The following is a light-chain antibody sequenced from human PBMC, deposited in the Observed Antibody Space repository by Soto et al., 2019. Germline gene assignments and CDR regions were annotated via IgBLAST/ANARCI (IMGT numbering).Light chain of an antibody. Sequence: QSVLTQPPSVSGAPGQRVTFSCTGSSSNIGAGYEVHWYQQLPGTAPKLLIYANSIRPSGVPDRFSGSKSGTSASLAITGLQAEDEADYYCQSYDSSLSGWVFGGGTKLTVL. J-gene: IGLJ3*02. CDR3: QSYDSSLSGWV. V-gene: IGLV1-40*01. CDR2: ANS. CDR1: SSNIGAGYE.